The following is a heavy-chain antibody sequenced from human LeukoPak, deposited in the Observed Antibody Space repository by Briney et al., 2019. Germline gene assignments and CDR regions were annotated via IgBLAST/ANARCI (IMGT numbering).Heavy chain of an antibody. J-gene: IGHJ4*02. V-gene: IGHV4-39*02. D-gene: IGHD4-17*01. CDR2: IYYSGST. CDR1: GGSISSSSYY. Sequence: SETLSLTCTVSGGSISSSSYYWGWIRQPPGKGLEWIGSIYYSGSTYYNPSLQSRVTISVDTSKNQFSLKLSSVTAADTAVYYCAKDPHYTVTTSYYFDYWGQGTLVTVSS. CDR3: AKDPHYTVTTSYYFDY.